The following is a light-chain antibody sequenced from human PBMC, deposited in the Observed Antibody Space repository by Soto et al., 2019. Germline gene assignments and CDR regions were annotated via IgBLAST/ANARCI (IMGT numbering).Light chain of an antibody. CDR3: QQYNSYSVNA. V-gene: IGKV1-5*01. J-gene: IGKJ2*01. Sequence: DIQMAQSPYTLSPSVGDRVSITCRASQSISGWLAWYQQKPWKAPKLLIYDASSLESGVPSRFSGSGSGTEFSLTISRLQPDDFATYYCQQYNSYSVNAFGQGTKVDI. CDR2: DAS. CDR1: QSISGW.